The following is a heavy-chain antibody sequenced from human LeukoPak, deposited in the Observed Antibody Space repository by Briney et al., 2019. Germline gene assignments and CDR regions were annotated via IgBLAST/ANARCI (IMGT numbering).Heavy chain of an antibody. D-gene: IGHD1-26*01. J-gene: IGHJ4*02. CDR2: IKSKTDGWTT. CDR3: TTDGIHRF. Sequence: GGSLRLSCAASGFTFSNAWMSWVRQAPGKGREWVGRIKSKTDGWTTDYAAPVKGRFTISRDDSKNTLYLRMNSLKTEDTAVYYCTTDGIHRFWGQGTLVTVSS. CDR1: GFTFSNAW. V-gene: IGHV3-15*01.